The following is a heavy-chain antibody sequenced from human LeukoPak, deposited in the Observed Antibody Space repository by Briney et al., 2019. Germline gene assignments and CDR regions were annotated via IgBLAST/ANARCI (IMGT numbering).Heavy chain of an antibody. CDR2: IKQDGSEK. Sequence: GGSLRLSCAASGFTFSSYWMSWVRQAPGKGLEWVANIKQDGSEKYYVDSVKGRFTISRDNAKNSLYLQMNSLRAEDTAVYYCAKDVYGSGSYYTGVADYWGQGTLVTVSS. CDR1: GFTFSSYW. D-gene: IGHD3-10*01. CDR3: AKDVYGSGSYYTGVADY. J-gene: IGHJ4*02. V-gene: IGHV3-7*01.